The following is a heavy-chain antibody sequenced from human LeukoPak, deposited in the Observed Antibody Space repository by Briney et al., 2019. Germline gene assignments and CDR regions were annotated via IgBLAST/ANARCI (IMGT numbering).Heavy chain of an antibody. J-gene: IGHJ6*03. CDR2: ISYDGSNK. Sequence: GGSLRLSCAASGFTFSSYGMHWVRQAPGKGLEWVAVISYDGSNKYYADSVKGRFTISRDNSKNTLYLQMNSLRAEDTAVYYCAKTSRLEDYYYYYYMDVWGKGTTVTVSS. D-gene: IGHD4-11*01. CDR1: GFTFSSYG. CDR3: AKTSRLEDYYYYYYMDV. V-gene: IGHV3-30*18.